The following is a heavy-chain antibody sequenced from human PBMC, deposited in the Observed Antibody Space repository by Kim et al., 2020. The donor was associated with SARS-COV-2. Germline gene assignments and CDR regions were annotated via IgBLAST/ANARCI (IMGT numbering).Heavy chain of an antibody. D-gene: IGHD3-16*01. Sequence: GGSLRLSCAASGFAFANTWMTWVRQAPGKGLEWLGHSKPKRDGGTPSYAAPVRGRFTISRDDSRETLYLELNSLRIDDTAVYFCTTGGNWGLGSLVTVS. CDR3: TTGGN. CDR2: SKPKRDGGTP. J-gene: IGHJ4*02. CDR1: GFAFANTW. V-gene: IGHV3-15*01.